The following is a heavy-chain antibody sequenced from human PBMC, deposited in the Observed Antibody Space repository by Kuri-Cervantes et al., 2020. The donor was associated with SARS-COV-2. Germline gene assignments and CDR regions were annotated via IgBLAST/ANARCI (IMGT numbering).Heavy chain of an antibody. J-gene: IGHJ6*02. V-gene: IGHV4-39*07. CDR2: IYYSGIT. CDR1: GCSFRNNNYF. Sequence: SETLTLTCTVSGCSFRNNNYFWTWIRQPPGKGLEWIGSIYYSGITYYNPSLMSRVTISVDTSKTQFSLKLSSVTAADTAVYYCARQVATIYHYYYGMAVWGQGTTVTVSS. D-gene: IGHD5-12*01. CDR3: ARQVATIYHYYYGMAV.